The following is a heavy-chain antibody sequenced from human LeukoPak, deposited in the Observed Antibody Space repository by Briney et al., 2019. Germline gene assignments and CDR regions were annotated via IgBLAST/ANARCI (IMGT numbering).Heavy chain of an antibody. J-gene: IGHJ4*02. CDR2: ISGSGGST. D-gene: IGHD1-1*01. V-gene: IGHV3-23*01. CDR3: AKELEPLRLCYYFDY. Sequence: PGASLRLSCAASGFTFSSYAMSWVRQAPGKGLEWVSAISGSGGSTHYADSVKGRFTISRDNSKNTLYLQMNSLRADGTAVYYCAKELEPLRLCYYFDYWGQGTLVTVSS. CDR1: GFTFSSYA.